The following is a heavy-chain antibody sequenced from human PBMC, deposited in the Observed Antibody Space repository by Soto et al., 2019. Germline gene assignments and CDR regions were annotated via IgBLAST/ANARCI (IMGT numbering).Heavy chain of an antibody. CDR2: ISYDGSNQ. CDR1: GFTFNIYG. CDR3: AKDQASGQGSFDS. Sequence: PGGSLRLSCAASGFTFNIYGMHWVRQAPDTGLEWVELISYDGSNQYYAASVKGRFTISRDNSKNTLFLQMNSLRADDTAVYYCAKDQASGQGSFDSWGQGTLVTVSS. V-gene: IGHV3-30*18. J-gene: IGHJ4*02.